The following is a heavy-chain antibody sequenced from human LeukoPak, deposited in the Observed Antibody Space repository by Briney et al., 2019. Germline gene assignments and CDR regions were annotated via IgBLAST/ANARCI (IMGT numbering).Heavy chain of an antibody. CDR2: IVVGSGNT. D-gene: IGHD6-6*01. J-gene: IGHJ6*02. CDR1: GFTFTSSA. CDR3: ARGYSSSSYYGMDV. V-gene: IGHV1-58*02. Sequence: GTSVKVSCKASGFTFTSSAMQWVRQARGQRLEWIGWIVVGSGNTNYAQKFQERVTITRDMSTSTAYMELSSLRSEDTAVYYCARGYSSSSYYGMDVWGQGTTVTVSS.